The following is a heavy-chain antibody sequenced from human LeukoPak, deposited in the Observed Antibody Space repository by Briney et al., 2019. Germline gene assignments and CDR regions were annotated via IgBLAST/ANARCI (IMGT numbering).Heavy chain of an antibody. CDR2: ISSSGSTI. J-gene: IGHJ3*02. CDR1: GFTFSSYE. CDR3: ARDGQDDAFDI. V-gene: IGHV3-48*03. Sequence: PGGSLRLSCAASGFTFSSYEMNWVRQAPGKGLEWVSYISSSGSTIYYADSVKGRFTISRDNAKNSLYLQMNSLRAEDTAVYYCARDGQDDAFDIWGQGTMVTVSS.